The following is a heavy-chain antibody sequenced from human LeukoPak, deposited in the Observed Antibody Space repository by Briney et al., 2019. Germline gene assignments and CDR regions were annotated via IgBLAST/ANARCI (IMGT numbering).Heavy chain of an antibody. J-gene: IGHJ4*02. CDR1: GFTFSNAW. Sequence: GGSLRLSCAASGFTFSNAWMSWVRQAPGKGLEWVGRIKSKTDGGTTDYAAPVKGRFTISRDDSKNTLYLQMNSLKTEDTAVYFCTTDTPPLRYFDWLPKPPFDYWGQGTLVTVSS. D-gene: IGHD3-9*01. CDR3: TTDTPPLRYFDWLPKPPFDY. V-gene: IGHV3-15*01. CDR2: IKSKTDGGTT.